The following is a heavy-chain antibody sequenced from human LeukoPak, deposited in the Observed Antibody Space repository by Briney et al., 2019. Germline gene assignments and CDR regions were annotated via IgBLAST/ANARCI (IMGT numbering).Heavy chain of an antibody. J-gene: IGHJ4*02. CDR1: GYTFTGYY. CDR2: INPNSGGT. V-gene: IGHV1-2*06. D-gene: IGHD3-22*01. CDR3: ARGQYYYDSSGSDY. Sequence: AASVKVSCKASGYTFTGYYMHWVRQAPGQGREWMGRINPNSGGTNYAQKFQGRVTMTRDTSISTAYMELSRLRSDDTAVYYCARGQYYYDSSGSDYWGQGTLVTVSS.